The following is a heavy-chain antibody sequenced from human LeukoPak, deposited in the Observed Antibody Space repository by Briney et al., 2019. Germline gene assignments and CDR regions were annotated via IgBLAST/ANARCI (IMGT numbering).Heavy chain of an antibody. Sequence: GGSLRLSCAASGFTFSDFPMIWVRQAPGKGLEWVSTIFPSSVEIHYADSVKGRFTISRDNAKNSLYLQMNSLRAEDTAVYYCAKPGLGAFDIWGQGTMVTVSS. CDR2: IFPSSVEI. CDR3: AKPGLGAFDI. CDR1: GFTFSDFP. J-gene: IGHJ3*02. V-gene: IGHV3-21*04.